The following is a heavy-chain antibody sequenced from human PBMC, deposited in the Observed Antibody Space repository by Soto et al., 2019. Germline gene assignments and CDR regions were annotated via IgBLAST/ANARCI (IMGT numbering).Heavy chain of an antibody. V-gene: IGHV1-69*10. Sequence: SVKVSCKASGGTFSSSALNWVRQAPGQGLEWMGGIIPMLGTANYAQKFQGSVTITADKSTKTAYMELSSLRSEDTAVYYCTRGVPSNAYFDYWGQGTLVTVS. D-gene: IGHD3-10*01. CDR2: IIPMLGTA. CDR1: GGTFSSSA. J-gene: IGHJ4*02. CDR3: TRGVPSNAYFDY.